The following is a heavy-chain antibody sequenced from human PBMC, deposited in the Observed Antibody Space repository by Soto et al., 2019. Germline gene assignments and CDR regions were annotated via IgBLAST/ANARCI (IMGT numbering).Heavy chain of an antibody. CDR2: ISSSGSTI. D-gene: IGHD6-19*01. Sequence: GGSLRLSCAASGFTFSDYYMSWIRQAPGKGLEWVSYISSSGSTIYYADSVKGRFTISRDNAKNSLYLQMNSLKTEDTAVYYCTRGHSSVSIYAFDIWGQEAMVTVSS. V-gene: IGHV3-11*01. CDR3: TRGHSSVSIYAFDI. J-gene: IGHJ3*02. CDR1: GFTFSDYY.